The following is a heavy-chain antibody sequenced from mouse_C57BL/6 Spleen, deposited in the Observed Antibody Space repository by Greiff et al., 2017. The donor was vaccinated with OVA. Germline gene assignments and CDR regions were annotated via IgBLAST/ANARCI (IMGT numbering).Heavy chain of an antibody. CDR3: ARSSTTVVATRGAMDY. CDR2: IDPSDSYT. CDR1: GYTFTSYW. V-gene: IGHV1-69*01. D-gene: IGHD1-1*01. J-gene: IGHJ4*01. Sequence: QVQLQQPGAELVMPGASVKLSCKASGYTFTSYWMHWVKQRPGQGLEWIGEIDPSDSYTNYNQKFKGKSTLTVDKSSSTAYMQLSSLTSEDSAVYYCARSSTTVVATRGAMDYWGQGTSVTVSS.